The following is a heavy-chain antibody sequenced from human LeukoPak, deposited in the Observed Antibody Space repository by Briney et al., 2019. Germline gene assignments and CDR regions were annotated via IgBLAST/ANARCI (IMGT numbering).Heavy chain of an antibody. CDR2: IIPIFGTA. J-gene: IGHJ6*04. D-gene: IGHD5-12*01. CDR3: ARGYIVATITIGYYYGMDV. Sequence: SVKVSCKASGGTFSSYAISWVRQAPGQGLEWMGGIIPIFGTANYAQKFQGRVTITADKSTSTAYMELSSLRSEDTAVYYCARGYIVATITIGYYYGMDVWSKGTTVTVSS. V-gene: IGHV1-69*06. CDR1: GGTFSSYA.